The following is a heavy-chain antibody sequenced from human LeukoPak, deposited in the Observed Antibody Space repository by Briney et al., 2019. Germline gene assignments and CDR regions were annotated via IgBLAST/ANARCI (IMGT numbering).Heavy chain of an antibody. D-gene: IGHD2-2*01. J-gene: IGHJ5*02. Sequence: PGRSLRLSCAASGFTFSSYGMHWVRQAPGKGLEWVAVIWYDGSNKYYADFVKGRFTISRDNSKNTLYLQMNSLRAEDTAVYYCAKAGGIVVVPAANWFDPWGQGTLVTVSS. V-gene: IGHV3-33*06. CDR3: AKAGGIVVVPAANWFDP. CDR1: GFTFSSYG. CDR2: IWYDGSNK.